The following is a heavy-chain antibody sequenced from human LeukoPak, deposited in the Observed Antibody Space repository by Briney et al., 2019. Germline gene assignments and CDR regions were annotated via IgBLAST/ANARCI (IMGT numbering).Heavy chain of an antibody. V-gene: IGHV1-69*06. Sequence: SVKVSCKAPGGTFNTYSLSWVRQAPGQGLEWMGGIIPMFGTVNYAQKFRGRVTITADKSTSTAYMELSGLRSEDTARYYCARDGRGSRSSWFDPWGPGTLVTVSS. CDR2: IIPMFGTV. D-gene: IGHD3-10*01. CDR3: ARDGRGSRSSWFDP. J-gene: IGHJ5*02. CDR1: GGTFNTYS.